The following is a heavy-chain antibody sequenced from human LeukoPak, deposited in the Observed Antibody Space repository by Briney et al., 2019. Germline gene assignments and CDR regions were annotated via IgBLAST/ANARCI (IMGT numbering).Heavy chain of an antibody. D-gene: IGHD3-22*01. CDR2: INDSGSA. CDR3: ARVIDYDSSGYYLGY. J-gene: IGHJ4*02. CDR1: GGSFSGYY. Sequence: PSETLSLTCAVYGGSFSGYYWSWIRQPPGRGLEGIGEINDSGSANCNPSLESRVSISVDTSKNQFSLKLSSVTAADTAVYYCARVIDYDSSGYYLGYWGRGTRVTVSS. V-gene: IGHV4-34*01.